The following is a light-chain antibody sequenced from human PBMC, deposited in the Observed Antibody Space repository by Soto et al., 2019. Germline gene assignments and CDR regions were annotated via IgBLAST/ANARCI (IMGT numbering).Light chain of an antibody. J-gene: IGKJ1*01. V-gene: IGKV1-5*03. CDR1: QSISSW. Sequence: DIQTTQSPSTLSASVGDRVTITCRASQSISSWLAWYQQKPGKAPKLLIYKASSLESGVPSRFSGSGSGTEFTLTISSLQPDDFVTYYCQQSNSFTWTFGQGTKVEIK. CDR2: KAS. CDR3: QQSNSFTWT.